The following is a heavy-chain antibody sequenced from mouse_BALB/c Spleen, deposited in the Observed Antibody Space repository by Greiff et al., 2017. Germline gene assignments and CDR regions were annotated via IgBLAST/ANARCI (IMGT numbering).Heavy chain of an antibody. V-gene: IGHV5-12-2*01. J-gene: IGHJ3*01. CDR2: ISNGGGST. CDR1: GFTLSSYT. CDR3: ARLNCYGSSRGFAY. D-gene: IGHD1-1*01. Sequence: DVKLQVSGGGLLQPGRSLKLSCAASGFTLSSYTMSLVCLTPAKRQEEVAYISNGGGSTYYPDTVQGRFTISRDNAKNTLYLQMSSLKSEDTAMYYCARLNCYGSSRGFAYWGQGTLVTVSA.